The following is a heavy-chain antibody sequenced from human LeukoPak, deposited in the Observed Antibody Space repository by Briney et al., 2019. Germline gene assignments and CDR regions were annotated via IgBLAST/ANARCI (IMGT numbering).Heavy chain of an antibody. CDR3: ARGWSGSYYY. CDR1: GYTFTSYA. J-gene: IGHJ4*02. V-gene: IGHV1-18*01. D-gene: IGHD1-26*01. Sequence: ASVKVSCKASGYTFTSYAMHWVRQAPGQRLEWMGWISAYNGNTNYAQKLQGRVTMTTDTSTSTAYMELRSLRSDDTAVYYCARGWSGSYYYWGQGTLVTVSS. CDR2: ISAYNGNT.